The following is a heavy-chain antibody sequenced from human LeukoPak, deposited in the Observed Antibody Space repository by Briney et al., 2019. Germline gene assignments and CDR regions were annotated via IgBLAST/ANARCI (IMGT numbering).Heavy chain of an antibody. J-gene: IGHJ4*02. Sequence: SVKVSCKASGGTFSSYTISWVRQAPGQGLEWMGRIIPILGIANYAQKFQGRVTITADKSTSTAYTELSSLRSEDTAVYYCASSPNQDGDSSYFDYWGPGTLVTVSS. D-gene: IGHD5-24*01. CDR2: IIPILGIA. V-gene: IGHV1-69*02. CDR3: ASSPNQDGDSSYFDY. CDR1: GGTFSSYT.